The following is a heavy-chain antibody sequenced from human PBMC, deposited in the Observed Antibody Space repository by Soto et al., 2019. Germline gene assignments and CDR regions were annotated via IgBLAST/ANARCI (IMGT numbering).Heavy chain of an antibody. J-gene: IGHJ3*02. CDR1: GYTFTSYD. CDR3: ASYSSGWPLDAFDI. CDR2: MNPNSGNT. D-gene: IGHD6-19*01. V-gene: IGHV1-8*01. Sequence: QVQLVQSGAEVKKPGASVKVSCKASGYTFTSYDINWVRQATGQGLEWMGWMNPNSGNTGYAQKFQGRVTMTRNTSISTAYMELSSLRSEDTAVSYCASYSSGWPLDAFDIWGQGTMVTVSS.